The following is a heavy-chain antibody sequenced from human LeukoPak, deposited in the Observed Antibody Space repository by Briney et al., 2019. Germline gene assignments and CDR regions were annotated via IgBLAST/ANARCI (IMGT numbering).Heavy chain of an antibody. V-gene: IGHV1-69*04. D-gene: IGHD2-2*01. J-gene: IGHJ6*02. Sequence: ASVKVSCKASGGTFSSYAISWVRQAPGQGLEWMGRIIPILGIANYAQKFQGRVTITADKSTSTAYMELSSLRSEDTAAYYCARVVVPAAIPGGYYGMDVWGQGTTVTVSS. CDR1: GGTFSSYA. CDR2: IIPILGIA. CDR3: ARVVVPAAIPGGYYGMDV.